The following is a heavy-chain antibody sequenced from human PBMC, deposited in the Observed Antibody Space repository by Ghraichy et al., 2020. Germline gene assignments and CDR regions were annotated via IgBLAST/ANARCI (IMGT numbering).Heavy chain of an antibody. J-gene: IGHJ4*02. V-gene: IGHV1-18*01. CDR3: ARLACSRSSCYTPSHY. CDR1: SAPVCTSV. CDR2: FLTDNGNS. Sequence: ASVKVSCKTASAPVCTSVTNSFLLSPLLVLERMGWFLTDNGNSNYAQKLQGRVTMTADTSTSTAYMELRSLRSDDTAVSYLARLACSRSSCYTPSHYWGQGTLVTVSS. D-gene: IGHD2-2*02.